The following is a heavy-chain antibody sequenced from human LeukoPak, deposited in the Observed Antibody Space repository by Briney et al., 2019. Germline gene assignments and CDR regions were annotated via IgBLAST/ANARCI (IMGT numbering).Heavy chain of an antibody. Sequence: GGSLRLSCAASGFTVSSNYMSWVRQAPGKGLEWVSVIYSGGSTYYADSVKGRFTISRDNSTTRLYLQMNSLRAEDTAVYYCARDKVACSSTSCHYWYFDLWGRGTLVTVSS. J-gene: IGHJ2*01. CDR2: IYSGGST. V-gene: IGHV3-53*01. CDR1: GFTVSSNY. CDR3: ARDKVACSSTSCHYWYFDL. D-gene: IGHD2-2*01.